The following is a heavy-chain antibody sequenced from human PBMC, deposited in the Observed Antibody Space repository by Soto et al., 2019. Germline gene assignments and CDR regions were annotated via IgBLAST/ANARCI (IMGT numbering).Heavy chain of an antibody. Sequence: PGGSLRLSCAASGFTFKNYYMHWVRQAPGKGPEYVSAISKSGESTYYADSVKGRFTISRDNSKNTMYLQMGSLGVEDMAFYYCARGIYFGSARYYFDYWGQGALVTVSS. D-gene: IGHD3-10*01. CDR1: GFTFKNYY. V-gene: IGHV3-64*02. CDR2: ISKSGEST. CDR3: ARGIYFGSARYYFDY. J-gene: IGHJ4*02.